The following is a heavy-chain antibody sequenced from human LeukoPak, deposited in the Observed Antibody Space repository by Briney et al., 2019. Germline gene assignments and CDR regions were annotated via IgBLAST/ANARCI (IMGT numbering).Heavy chain of an antibody. V-gene: IGHV4-34*01. CDR2: INHSGST. J-gene: IGHJ4*02. Sequence: PSETLSLTCAVYGGSFSGYYWSWIRQPPGKGLEWIGEINHSGSTNYNPSLKSRVTISVDTSKNQFSLKLSSVTAADTAVYYCARGAGLRLMGYSYGDTRYYFDYWGQGTLVTVSS. CDR1: GGSFSGYY. D-gene: IGHD5-18*01. CDR3: ARGAGLRLMGYSYGDTRYYFDY.